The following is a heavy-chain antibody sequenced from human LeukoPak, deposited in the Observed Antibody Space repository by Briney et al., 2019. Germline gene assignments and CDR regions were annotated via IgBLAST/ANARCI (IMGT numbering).Heavy chain of an antibody. V-gene: IGHV3-30*18. CDR1: GFTFSSYG. CDR3: AKVRSPPLELDY. CDR2: ISYDGSNK. J-gene: IGHJ4*02. Sequence: PGRSLRLSCAASGFTFSSYGMHWVRQAPGKGLEWVAVISYDGSNKYYADSVKGRFTISRDNSKNTLYLQMNSLRAEDTAVYYCAKVRSPPLELDYWGQGTLVTVSS. D-gene: IGHD1-1*01.